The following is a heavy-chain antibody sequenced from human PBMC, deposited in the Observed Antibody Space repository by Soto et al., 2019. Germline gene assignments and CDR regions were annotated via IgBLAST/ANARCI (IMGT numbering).Heavy chain of an antibody. D-gene: IGHD4-4*01. CDR1: GYSFTSYW. CDR2: IYPGDSDT. J-gene: IGHJ3*02. Sequence: GESLKISCKGSGYSFTSYWIGWVRQMPRKGLEWMGIIYPGDSDTRYSPSFQGQVTISADKSISTAYLQWSSLKASDTAMYYCARQVGTTVTGGGAFDIWGQGTMVTVSS. V-gene: IGHV5-51*01. CDR3: ARQVGTTVTGGGAFDI.